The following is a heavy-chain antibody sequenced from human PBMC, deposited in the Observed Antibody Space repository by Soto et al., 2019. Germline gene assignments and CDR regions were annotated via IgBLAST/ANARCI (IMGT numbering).Heavy chain of an antibody. Sequence: GGSLRLSCAASGFTFSSYGMHWVRQAPGKGLEWVAVISYDGSNKYYADSVKGRFTISRDNSKNTLYLQMNSLRAEDTAVYYCAKGRLGSSSWYGWFDPWGQGTLVTVSS. J-gene: IGHJ5*02. CDR3: AKGRLGSSSWYGWFDP. CDR1: GFTFSSYG. V-gene: IGHV3-30*18. D-gene: IGHD6-13*01. CDR2: ISYDGSNK.